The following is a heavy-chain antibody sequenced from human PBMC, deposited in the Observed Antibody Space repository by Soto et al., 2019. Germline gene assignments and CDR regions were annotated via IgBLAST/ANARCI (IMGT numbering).Heavy chain of an antibody. J-gene: IGHJ4*02. CDR1: GFIFSSYW. D-gene: IGHD4-17*01. CDR2: INGDGSST. Sequence: PGGSLRLSCAASGFIFSSYWMHWVRQAPGKGLVWVSRINGDGSSTTYADSVRGRFTISRDNAENTLYLQMNSLRVEDTAVYYCARVYGDFDHWGQGTLVTVSS. CDR3: ARVYGDFDH. V-gene: IGHV3-74*01.